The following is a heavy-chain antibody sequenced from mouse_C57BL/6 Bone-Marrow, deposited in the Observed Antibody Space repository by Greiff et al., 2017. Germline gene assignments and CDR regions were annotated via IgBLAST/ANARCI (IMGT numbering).Heavy chain of an antibody. CDR1: GYTFTDSY. V-gene: IGHV1-26*01. CDR3: ARQPPDY. J-gene: IGHJ2*01. Sequence: EVQLQQSGPELVKPGASVKISCKASGYTFTDSYMNWVKQSHGKSLEWIGDINPNNGGTSYNQKFKGKATLTVDKSSSTAYMELRSLTSEDSAVYYCARQPPDYWGQGTTLTVSS. CDR2: INPNNGGT.